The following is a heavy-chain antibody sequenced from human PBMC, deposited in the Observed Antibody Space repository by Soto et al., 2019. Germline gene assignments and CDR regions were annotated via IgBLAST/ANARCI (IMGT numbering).Heavy chain of an antibody. CDR3: ARDSGAATIPYDYYYGMDV. CDR1: GGTFSSYA. V-gene: IGHV1-69*13. Sequence: ASVKVSCKASGGTFSSYAISWVRQAPGQGLEWMGGIIPIFGTANYAQKFQGRVTTTADESTSTAYMELSSLRSEDTAVYYCARDSGAATIPYDYYYGMDVWGQGTTVTVSS. CDR2: IIPIFGTA. J-gene: IGHJ6*02. D-gene: IGHD5-12*01.